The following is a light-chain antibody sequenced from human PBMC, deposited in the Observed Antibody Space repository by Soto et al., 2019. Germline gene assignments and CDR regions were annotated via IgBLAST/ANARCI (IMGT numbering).Light chain of an antibody. V-gene: IGKV3-20*01. CDR3: QQYGYSPIT. Sequence: EIVLTQSPGTLSLSPGERATLSCRASQSVSNSHLAWYQHKPGQAPRLLIYAASSRATGSPDRFSGGGSGTDFTLTISRLEPEDFAVYCCQQYGYSPITFGQGTRLEIK. J-gene: IGKJ5*01. CDR1: QSVSNSH. CDR2: AAS.